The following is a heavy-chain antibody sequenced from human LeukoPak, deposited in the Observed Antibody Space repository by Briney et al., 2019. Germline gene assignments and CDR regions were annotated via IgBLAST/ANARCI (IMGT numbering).Heavy chain of an antibody. CDR3: AKNQGDSSGPGGY. Sequence: SVKVSCKASGGTFSSYAISWVRQAPGQGLEWMGRIIPILGIANYAQKFQGRVTITADKSTSTAYMELSSLRSEDTAVYYCAKNQGDSSGPGGYWGQGTLVTVSS. D-gene: IGHD6-19*01. V-gene: IGHV1-69*04. CDR1: GGTFSSYA. CDR2: IIPILGIA. J-gene: IGHJ4*02.